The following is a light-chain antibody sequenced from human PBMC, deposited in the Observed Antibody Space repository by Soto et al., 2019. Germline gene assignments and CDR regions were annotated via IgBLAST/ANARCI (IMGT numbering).Light chain of an antibody. CDR3: SSYTSRSTPLV. J-gene: IGLJ2*01. CDR1: SIDVGGYNY. Sequence: QSALTQPASVSGSPGQSVTISFTGTSIDVGGYNYVSCYQQHPGKTPQLMIYDVSNRPSGFTNRFSASKSGNTASLTISGLQADDDSDYYCSSYTSRSTPLVFGGGTKLPLL. CDR2: DVS. V-gene: IGLV2-14*01.